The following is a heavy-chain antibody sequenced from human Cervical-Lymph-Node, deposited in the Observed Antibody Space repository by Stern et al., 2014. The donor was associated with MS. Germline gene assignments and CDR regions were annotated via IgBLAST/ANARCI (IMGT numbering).Heavy chain of an antibody. CDR2: IYSGGST. J-gene: IGHJ6*02. CDR1: GFTVSSNY. D-gene: IGHD4-17*01. V-gene: IGHV3-66*02. CDR3: AREVTTGRNYYGMDV. Sequence: EVQLVESGGGLVQPGGSLRLSCAASGFTVSSNYMSWVRQAPGKGLEWVSVIYSGGSTYYADSVKGRFTISRDNSKNTLYLQMNSLRAEDTAVYYCAREVTTGRNYYGMDVWGQGTTVTVSS.